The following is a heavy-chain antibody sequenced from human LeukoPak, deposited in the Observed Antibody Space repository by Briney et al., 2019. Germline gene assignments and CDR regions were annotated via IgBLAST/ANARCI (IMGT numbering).Heavy chain of an antibody. D-gene: IGHD3-16*02. CDR1: GFTFSNAW. J-gene: IGHJ4*02. V-gene: IGHV3-15*01. CDR3: TGLRLGELSLYRFDY. Sequence: GGSLRLSCAASGFTFSNAWMSWVRQAPGKGLEWVGRIKSKTDGGTTDYAAPVKGRFTISRDDSKNTLYLQINSLKTEDTAVYYCTGLRLGELSLYRFDYWGQGTLVTVSS. CDR2: IKSKTDGGTT.